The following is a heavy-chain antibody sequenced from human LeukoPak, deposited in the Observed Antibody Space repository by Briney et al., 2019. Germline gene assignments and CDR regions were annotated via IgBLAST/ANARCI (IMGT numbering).Heavy chain of an antibody. CDR1: GYTFTGYY. CDR2: MNPNSGNT. D-gene: IGHD1-26*01. V-gene: IGHV1-8*02. CDR3: ARAMGVPDY. J-gene: IGHJ4*02. Sequence: GASVKVSCKASGYTFTGYYMHWVRQAPGQGLEWMGWMNPNSGNTGYAQKFQGRVTMTRNTSISTAYMELSSLRSEDTAVYYCARAMGVPDYWGQGTLVTVSS.